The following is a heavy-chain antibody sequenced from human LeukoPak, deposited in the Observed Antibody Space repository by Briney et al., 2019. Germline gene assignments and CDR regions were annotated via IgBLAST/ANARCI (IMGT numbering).Heavy chain of an antibody. Sequence: PGGSLRLSCSASGFTFNSYAMHWVRQAPGKGLEYVSAIISNGGSTYYADSVRGRFTISRDNSKNTLYLQMSSLRAEDTAVYYCVKYGPGIYYNLGAFDIWGQGTMVTVCS. V-gene: IGHV3-64D*06. D-gene: IGHD3-10*01. CDR1: GFTFNSYA. CDR3: VKYGPGIYYNLGAFDI. CDR2: IISNGGST. J-gene: IGHJ3*02.